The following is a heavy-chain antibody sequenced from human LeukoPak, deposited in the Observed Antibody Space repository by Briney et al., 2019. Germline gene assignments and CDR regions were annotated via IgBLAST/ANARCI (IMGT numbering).Heavy chain of an antibody. CDR3: ARHYLYCGSTTCYPFYFDY. D-gene: IGHD2-2*01. Sequence: PSETLSLTCTVSGGSISSYYWSWIRQPPGKGLGWIGYIYYSGSTNYNPSLKSRVTISVDTSKNQFSLKLSSVTAADTAVYYCARHYLYCGSTTCYPFYFDYWGQGTLVTVSS. CDR1: GGSISSYY. CDR2: IYYSGST. J-gene: IGHJ4*02. V-gene: IGHV4-59*08.